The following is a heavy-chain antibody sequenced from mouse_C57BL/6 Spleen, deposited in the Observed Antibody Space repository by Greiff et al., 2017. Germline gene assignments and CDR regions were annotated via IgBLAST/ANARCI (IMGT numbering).Heavy chain of an antibody. CDR2: ISSGGDYI. CDR3: TREGAYNNYHFDY. D-gene: IGHD2-5*01. CDR1: GFTFSSYA. Sequence: EVKVVESGEGLVKPGGSLKLSCAASGFTFSSYAMSWVRQTPEQRLEWVAYISSGGDYIYYADTVKGRFTISRDNARNTLYLQMSSLKSEDTAMDYCTREGAYNNYHFDYWGQGTTLTVSS. J-gene: IGHJ2*01. V-gene: IGHV5-9-1*02.